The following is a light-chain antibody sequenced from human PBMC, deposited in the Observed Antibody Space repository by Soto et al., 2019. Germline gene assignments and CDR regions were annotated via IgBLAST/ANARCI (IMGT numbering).Light chain of an antibody. CDR2: AAS. J-gene: IGKJ4*01. V-gene: IGKV1-39*01. CDR3: QQGHSSRVT. Sequence: DIQMTQSPSSLSASVGDRVTITCRASQSIGTYLNWYHQKPGKAPKLVVYAASSLQSGVPLRFSGSGSGTDFTLTISDLQAEDAATYYGQQGHSSRVTFGGGTKVESK. CDR1: QSIGTY.